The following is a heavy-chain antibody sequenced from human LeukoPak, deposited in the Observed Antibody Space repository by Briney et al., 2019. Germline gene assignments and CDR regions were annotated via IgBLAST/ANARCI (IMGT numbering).Heavy chain of an antibody. CDR1: GFTVSGNY. V-gene: IGHV3-66*02. J-gene: IGHJ5*02. Sequence: GGSLSLSCAASGFTVSGNYRSWVRQAPGKGLGWVSVIYSGGSTYYADSVKGRFTISRDNSKNTLYLQMNSLRAEDTAVYYCARYSSSWYGNWFDPWGQGTLVTVSS. CDR3: ARYSSSWYGNWFDP. D-gene: IGHD6-13*01. CDR2: IYSGGST.